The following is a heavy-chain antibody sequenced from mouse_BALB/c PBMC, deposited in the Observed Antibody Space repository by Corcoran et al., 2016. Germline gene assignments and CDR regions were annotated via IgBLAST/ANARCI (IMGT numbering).Heavy chain of an antibody. Sequence: EVQLQQSGAELVKPGASVKLSCTASGFNIKDTYMHWVKQRPEQGLEWIGRIDPANGNTKDDPKFQGKATITAETSSNTAYLQLSSLTSEDTAVYYCARWDWYFDVWGAGTTVTGSS. V-gene: IGHV14-3*02. J-gene: IGHJ1*01. CDR2: IDPANGNT. CDR1: GFNIKDTY. CDR3: ARWDWYFDV.